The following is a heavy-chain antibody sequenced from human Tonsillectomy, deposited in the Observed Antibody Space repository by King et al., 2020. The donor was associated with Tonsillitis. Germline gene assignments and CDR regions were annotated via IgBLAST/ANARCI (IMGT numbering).Heavy chain of an antibody. CDR1: VGYISSSNW. V-gene: IGHV4-4*02. CDR3: ARVGNDFWSGRFYGMDV. Sequence: QLQESGPGLVKSSGTLSLTCAVSVGYISSSNWWSWVRQPPGKGLEWIGEIYHSGSSNYNPSLKSRVTISVDKAKNQFSLKLSSVTAADTAVYYCARVGNDFWSGRFYGMDVWGQGTTVTVS. D-gene: IGHD3-3*01. CDR2: IYHSGSS. J-gene: IGHJ6*02.